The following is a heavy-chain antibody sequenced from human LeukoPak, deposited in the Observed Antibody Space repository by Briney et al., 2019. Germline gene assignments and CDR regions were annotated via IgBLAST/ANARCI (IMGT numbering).Heavy chain of an antibody. D-gene: IGHD1-26*01. J-gene: IGHJ3*02. Sequence: GGSLRLSCAASGFTFSSCAMNWVRQAPGKGLEWVSAITGSGGSTYYADSVKGRFTISRDNFKNTLYLQMNSLRAEDTAVYYCAKAQVGAILHAFDIWGQGTMVTVSS. CDR3: AKAQVGAILHAFDI. V-gene: IGHV3-23*01. CDR2: ITGSGGST. CDR1: GFTFSSCA.